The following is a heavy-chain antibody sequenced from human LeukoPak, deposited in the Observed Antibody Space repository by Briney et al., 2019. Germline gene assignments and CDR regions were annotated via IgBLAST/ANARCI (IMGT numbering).Heavy chain of an antibody. Sequence: SETLSLTCTVSGGSISSSSYYWGWIRQPPGKGLEWIGSIYYSGSTYYNPSLKSRVTISVDTSKNQFSLKLSSVTAADTAVYYCAREGRVRGVVNWFDPWGQGTLVTVSS. CDR2: IYYSGST. J-gene: IGHJ5*02. CDR3: AREGRVRGVVNWFDP. D-gene: IGHD3-10*01. CDR1: GGSISSSSYY. V-gene: IGHV4-39*07.